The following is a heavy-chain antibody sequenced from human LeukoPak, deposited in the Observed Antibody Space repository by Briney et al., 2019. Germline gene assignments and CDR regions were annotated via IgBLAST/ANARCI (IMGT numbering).Heavy chain of an antibody. J-gene: IGHJ4*02. Sequence: PGRSLRLSCAASGFTFSSYAMHWVRQAPGKGLEWVAVISYDGSNKYYADSVKGRFTIYRDNSKNALYLQMNSLRAEDTAVYYCARDERAGSGWYFVYWGQGTLVTVSS. CDR1: GFTFSSYA. CDR2: ISYDGSNK. CDR3: ARDERAGSGWYFVY. D-gene: IGHD6-19*01. V-gene: IGHV3-30-3*01.